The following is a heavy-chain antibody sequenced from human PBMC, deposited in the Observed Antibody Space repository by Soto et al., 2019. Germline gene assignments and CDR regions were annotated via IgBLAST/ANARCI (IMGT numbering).Heavy chain of an antibody. CDR2: IYYSGST. CDR1: GGSISSGDFY. Sequence: SETLSLTCTVSGGSISSGDFYWSWIRQPPGKGLEWIGYIYYSGSTYYNQSLRSRVIISADTSKNQFSLKLSSVTAADTAVYYCAREKVTESTRGGYGLDVWGQGPTVTVSS. J-gene: IGHJ6*02. CDR3: AREKVTESTRGGYGLDV. V-gene: IGHV4-30-4*01. D-gene: IGHD1-1*01.